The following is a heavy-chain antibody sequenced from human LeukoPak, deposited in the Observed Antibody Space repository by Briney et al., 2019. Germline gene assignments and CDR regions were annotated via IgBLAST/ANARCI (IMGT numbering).Heavy chain of an antibody. CDR1: GYTFTSYG. J-gene: IGHJ4*02. CDR2: ISAYNGNT. V-gene: IGHV1-18*01. CDR3: ARGRITIFGVVRRGYFDY. D-gene: IGHD3-3*01. Sequence: ASETVSCKASGYTFTSYGISWVRQAPGQGLEWMGWISAYNGNTNYAQKLQGRVTMTTDTSTSTAYMELRSLRSDDTAVYYCARGRITIFGVVRRGYFDYWGQGTLVTVSS.